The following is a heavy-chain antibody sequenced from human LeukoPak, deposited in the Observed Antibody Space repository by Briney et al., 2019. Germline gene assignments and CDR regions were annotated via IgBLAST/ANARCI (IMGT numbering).Heavy chain of an antibody. Sequence: PGGSLRLSCAASGFTFSSYSMNWVRQAPGKGLEGVSYISISSSTIYYADSVKGRFTISRDNAKNSLYLQMNSLRAEDTAVYYCARDPFSLLWFGEFDYWGQGTLVTVSS. CDR1: GFTFSSYS. CDR2: ISISSSTI. CDR3: ARDPFSLLWFGEFDY. D-gene: IGHD3-10*01. J-gene: IGHJ4*02. V-gene: IGHV3-48*01.